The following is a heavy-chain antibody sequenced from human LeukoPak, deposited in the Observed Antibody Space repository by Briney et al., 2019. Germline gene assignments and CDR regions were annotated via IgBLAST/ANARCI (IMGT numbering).Heavy chain of an antibody. Sequence: GGSLRLSCAASGFIFNKYWMHWVRQAPGKGLVWVSRINVDGRSTSYADSVKGRFTVSRDNAKNTLYLQMNSLRAEDTAVYYCARLSMVRGVIHNYYYYYMDVWGKGTTVTISS. V-gene: IGHV3-74*01. J-gene: IGHJ6*03. CDR1: GFIFNKYW. D-gene: IGHD3-10*01. CDR2: INVDGRST. CDR3: ARLSMVRGVIHNYYYYYMDV.